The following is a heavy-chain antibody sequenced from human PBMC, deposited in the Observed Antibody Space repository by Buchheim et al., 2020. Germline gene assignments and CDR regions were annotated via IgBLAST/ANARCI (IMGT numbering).Heavy chain of an antibody. V-gene: IGHV4-59*01. Sequence: QVQLQESGPGLVEPSQTLSLTCTVSGDSLSVYYWTWIRQAPGKGLEWIGYVYYRGNTNYNPSLNSRVTISIDMSKNQFSLSLSSVTAADTAVYYCARGFLEPYFDFWGQGTL. D-gene: IGHD3-3*01. CDR2: VYYRGNT. CDR1: GDSLSVYY. CDR3: ARGFLEPYFDF. J-gene: IGHJ4*02.